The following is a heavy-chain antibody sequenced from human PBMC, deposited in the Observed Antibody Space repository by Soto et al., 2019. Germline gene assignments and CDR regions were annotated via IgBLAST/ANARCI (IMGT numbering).Heavy chain of an antibody. Sequence: GSLRLSCSASGLTFSNYAMRWVRQAPGKGLEYVSALSRNGGSTYYADSVKGRFTISRDNSRNTLFLQMSSLRSEDTAVYYCATSAADPPWFDPWGQGTLVTVSS. D-gene: IGHD6-25*01. CDR1: GLTFSNYA. CDR3: ATSAADPPWFDP. CDR2: LSRNGGST. V-gene: IGHV3-64D*06. J-gene: IGHJ5*02.